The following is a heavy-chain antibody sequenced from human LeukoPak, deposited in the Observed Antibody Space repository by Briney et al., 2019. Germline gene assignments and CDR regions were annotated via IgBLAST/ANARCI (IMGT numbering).Heavy chain of an antibody. CDR2: MNPNSGHT. CDR3: ARGRASAGGYSGYDGGDWFDP. CDR1: GYTFTSYD. Sequence: ASVTVSCKASGYTFTSYDINWVRQATGQGLQWMGWMNPNSGHTGYAQKFQGRVTITTNTSISTAYMELNSLRSEDTAVFYCARGRASAGGYSGYDGGDWFDPWGQGTLVTVSS. V-gene: IGHV1-8*03. D-gene: IGHD5-12*01. J-gene: IGHJ5*02.